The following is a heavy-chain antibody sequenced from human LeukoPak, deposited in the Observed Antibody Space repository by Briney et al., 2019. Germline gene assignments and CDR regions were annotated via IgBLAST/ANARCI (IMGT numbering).Heavy chain of an antibody. J-gene: IGHJ4*02. CDR1: GFTVITND. V-gene: IGHV3-53*01. CDR3: ARGVEPLAANTLAY. D-gene: IGHD1-14*01. Sequence: GGPLRLSCAASGFTVITNDMTWVRQAPGKGLEWVSVLYNDGNTKYADSVQGRFTISRDNSKNTLYLEMNSLSPDDTAVYYCARGVEPLAANTLAYWGQGTLVTVSS. CDR2: LYNDGNT.